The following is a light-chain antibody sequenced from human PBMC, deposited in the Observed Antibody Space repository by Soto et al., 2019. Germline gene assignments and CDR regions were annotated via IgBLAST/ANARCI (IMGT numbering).Light chain of an antibody. V-gene: IGLV2-8*01. CDR1: SSDVGAYNY. Sequence: QSALTQPPSASGSLGQSVTISCTGTSSDVGAYNYVSWYQQHPGKAPKLMIYEVTRRPSGVPDRFSGSESGNTASLNVSGLQAEDEADYYCCSYADNTDYVFGTGTKVTVL. CDR3: CSYADNTDYV. J-gene: IGLJ1*01. CDR2: EVT.